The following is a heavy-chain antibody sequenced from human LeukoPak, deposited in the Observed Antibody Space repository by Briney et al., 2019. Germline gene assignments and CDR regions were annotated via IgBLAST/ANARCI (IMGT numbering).Heavy chain of an antibody. Sequence: GGSLRLSCAASGFTFDDYGMSWVRQAPGKGLEWVSGINWNGGSTGYADSVKGRFTISRDNAKNSLYLQMNSLRAEDTALYYCARNDYYGSGSYPYYYYMDVWGKGTTVTVSS. CDR1: GFTFDDYG. J-gene: IGHJ6*03. CDR3: ARNDYYGSGSYPYYYYMDV. D-gene: IGHD3-10*01. CDR2: INWNGGST. V-gene: IGHV3-20*04.